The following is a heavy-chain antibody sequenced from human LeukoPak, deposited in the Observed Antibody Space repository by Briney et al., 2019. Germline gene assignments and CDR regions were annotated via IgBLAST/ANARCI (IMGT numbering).Heavy chain of an antibody. Sequence: GASVKVFCKASGGTFSSYAISWVRQAPGQGLEWMGGIIPIFGTANYAQKFQGRVTITADESTSTAYMELSSLRSEDTAVYYCARGLRITIFGVVNPYGYWGQGTLVTVSS. CDR2: IIPIFGTA. J-gene: IGHJ4*02. CDR3: ARGLRITIFGVVNPYGY. D-gene: IGHD3-3*01. CDR1: GGTFSSYA. V-gene: IGHV1-69*13.